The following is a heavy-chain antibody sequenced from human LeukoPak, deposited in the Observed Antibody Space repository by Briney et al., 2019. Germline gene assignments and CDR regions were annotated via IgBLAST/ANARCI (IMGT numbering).Heavy chain of an antibody. CDR2: ISWNSGSI. J-gene: IGHJ4*02. D-gene: IGHD1-26*01. V-gene: IGHV3-9*01. CDR1: GFTFDDYA. Sequence: GRSLRLSCAASGFTFDDYAMHWVRQAPGKGLKWVSGISWNSGSIGYADSVKGRFTISRDNAKNSLYLQMNSLRAEDTALYYCAKRKKRELLFDYWGQGTLVTVSS. CDR3: AKRKKRELLFDY.